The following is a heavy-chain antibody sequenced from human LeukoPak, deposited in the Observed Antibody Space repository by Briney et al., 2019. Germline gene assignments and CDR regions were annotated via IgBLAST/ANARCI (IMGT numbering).Heavy chain of an antibody. CDR3: ARDRWLDF. V-gene: IGHV4-59*01. CDR2: IYYTGST. Sequence: PSQTLSLTCTVSGASISSYYWSWVRQPPGEGLEWIGYIYYTGSTNYNPSLKSRVTMSVDTSKNQLSLKLKSVTAADTAVYYCARDRWLDFWGQGTLVTVSS. J-gene: IGHJ4*02. CDR1: GASISSYY. D-gene: IGHD6-19*01.